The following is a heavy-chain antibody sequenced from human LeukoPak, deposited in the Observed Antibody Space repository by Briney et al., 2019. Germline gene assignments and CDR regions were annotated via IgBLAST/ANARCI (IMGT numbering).Heavy chain of an antibody. V-gene: IGHV3-66*01. CDR1: GFTVSSNY. CDR2: IYSGGST. D-gene: IGHD3-10*01. Sequence: GGSLRLSCAASGFTVSSNYMSWVRQAPGKGLEWVSVIYSGGSTYYADSVKGRFTISRDNSKNTLYLQMNSLRAEDTAVYYCARDALNRQGVRGVIHWFDPWGQGTLVTVSS. CDR3: ARDALNRQGVRGVIHWFDP. J-gene: IGHJ5*02.